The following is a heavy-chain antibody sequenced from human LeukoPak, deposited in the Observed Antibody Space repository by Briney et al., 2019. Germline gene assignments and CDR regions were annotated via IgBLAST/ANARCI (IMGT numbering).Heavy chain of an antibody. V-gene: IGHV3-20*04. CDR1: GFTFDDYT. D-gene: IGHD3-16*02. J-gene: IGHJ4*02. Sequence: GGSLRLSCAASGFTFDDYTMSWVRQAPGKGLEWVSGINWDGGNTGYVDSVKGRFTISRDNAKNSLYLQMNSLRAEDTALYYCARDWFTRLGELSPDGAFDSWGQGTLVTVSS. CDR3: ARDWFTRLGELSPDGAFDS. CDR2: INWDGGNT.